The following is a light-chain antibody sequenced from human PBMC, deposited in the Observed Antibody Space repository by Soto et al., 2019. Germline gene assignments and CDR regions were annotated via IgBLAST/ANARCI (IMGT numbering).Light chain of an antibody. V-gene: IGKV1-33*01. CDR1: QDISNY. CDR2: DAS. CDR3: QQYYSYPRT. Sequence: DIQMTQSPSSLSASVGDRVTITCQASQDISNYLNWYQQKPGKAPKLLIYDASNLETGVPSRLSGSGSGTDFTFTISSLQSEDFATYYCQQYYSYPRTFGQGTKVDIK. J-gene: IGKJ1*01.